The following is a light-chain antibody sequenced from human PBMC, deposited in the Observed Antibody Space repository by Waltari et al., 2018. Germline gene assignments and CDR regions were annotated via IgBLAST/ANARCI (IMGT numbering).Light chain of an antibody. V-gene: IGLV2-14*03. CDR2: DLS. CDR1: RSHVGGYTS. J-gene: IGLJ3*02. CDR3: SSYTSSSTLWV. Sequence: QSALTPPASVSGSPGQSITTSCTGTRSHVGGYTSVSWYQQHPGKAPKLMLYDLSNRPSGVSNRFSGSKSGNTASLTISGLQAEDEADYYCSSYTSSSTLWVFGGGTKLTVL.